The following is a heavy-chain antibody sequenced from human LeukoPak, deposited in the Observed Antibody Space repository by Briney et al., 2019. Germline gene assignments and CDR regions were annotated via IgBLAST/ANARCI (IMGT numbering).Heavy chain of an antibody. CDR2: INHSGST. CDR1: GGSFSGYY. V-gene: IGHV4-34*01. D-gene: IGHD3-22*01. Sequence: PSETVSLTCAVYGGSFSGYYWSWIRQPPGKGLEWIGEINHSGSTNYNPSLKSRVTISVDTSKNQFSLKLSSVTAADTAVYYCARDPGNYYDSSGYYYYYYMDVWGKGTTVTVSS. CDR3: ARDPGNYYDSSGYYYYYYMDV. J-gene: IGHJ6*03.